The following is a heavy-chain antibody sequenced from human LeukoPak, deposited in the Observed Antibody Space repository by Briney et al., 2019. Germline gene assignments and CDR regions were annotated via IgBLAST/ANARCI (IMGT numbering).Heavy chain of an antibody. CDR1: GFSFSTYW. D-gene: IGHD3-3*01. CDR3: LRHHDH. Sequence: GGSLRLSCAASGFSFSTYWMSWVRQAPGKGLEWVASTQPDGGAQYYVDSVRGRFTISRDNAKKSLYLQMNSLRVEDTAIYNCLRHHDHWGQGTLVTVSS. V-gene: IGHV3-7*01. J-gene: IGHJ4*02. CDR2: TQPDGGAQ.